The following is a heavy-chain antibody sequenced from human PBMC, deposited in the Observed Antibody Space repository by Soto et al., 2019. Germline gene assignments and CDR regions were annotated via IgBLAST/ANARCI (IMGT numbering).Heavy chain of an antibody. J-gene: IGHJ6*02. Sequence: ASVKVSCKASGYTFTGYYMHWVRQAPGQGLEWMGWINPNSGGTNYAQKFQGWVTMTRDTSISTAYMELSRLRSDDTAVYYCAGGGHPTYYYDSSGYYTDLGMDVWGQGTTVTVSS. CDR1: GYTFTGYY. CDR3: AGGGHPTYYYDSSGYYTDLGMDV. V-gene: IGHV1-2*04. D-gene: IGHD3-22*01. CDR2: INPNSGGT.